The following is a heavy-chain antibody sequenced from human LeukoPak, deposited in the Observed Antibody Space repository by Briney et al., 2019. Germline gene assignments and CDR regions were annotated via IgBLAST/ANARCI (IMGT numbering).Heavy chain of an antibody. CDR1: GFTVSSNY. CDR2: IYSGGST. V-gene: IGHV3-53*01. J-gene: IGHJ4*02. Sequence: GGSLKLSCAASGFTVSSNYMSWVRQAPGKGLEWVSVIYSGGSTYYADSVKGRFTISRDNSKNTLYLQMSSLRAEDTVVYYCVRGDYGDYTLFDYWGQGTLVTVSS. D-gene: IGHD4-17*01. CDR3: VRGDYGDYTLFDY.